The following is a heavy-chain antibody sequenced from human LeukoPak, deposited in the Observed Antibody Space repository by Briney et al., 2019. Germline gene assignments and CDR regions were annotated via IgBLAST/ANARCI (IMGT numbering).Heavy chain of an antibody. CDR2: ISGSAGST. CDR3: AKTPVSAAGYNWFDS. V-gene: IGHV3-23*01. J-gene: IGHJ5*01. Sequence: PGGSLRLSCAAFGSGFTFSTSAMNWVRQAPGKGLEWVSSISGSAGSTFYADSVKGRFTISRDNSKNTLYLQMNSLRAEDTAVYFCAKTPVSAAGYNWFDSWGQGALVTVSS. CDR1: GFTFSTSA. D-gene: IGHD6-13*01.